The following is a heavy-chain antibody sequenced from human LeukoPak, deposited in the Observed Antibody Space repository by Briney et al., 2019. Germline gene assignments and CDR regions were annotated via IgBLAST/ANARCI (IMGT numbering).Heavy chain of an antibody. CDR3: AREDDHNTNDR. D-gene: IGHD5-24*01. CDR1: GFSFRTYS. Sequence: PGGSLRLSCAASGFSFRTYSFTWVRQAPGKGLEWVASISSSGNYLYYADSFKGRFTISRDNAQNSLYLQINSLRAEDTAVYYCAREDDHNTNDRWGQGTLVTVSS. J-gene: IGHJ4*02. CDR2: ISSSGNYL. V-gene: IGHV3-21*01.